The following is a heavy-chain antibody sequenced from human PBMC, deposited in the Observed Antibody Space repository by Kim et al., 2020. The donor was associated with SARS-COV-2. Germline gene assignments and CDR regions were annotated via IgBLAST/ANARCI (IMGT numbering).Heavy chain of an antibody. J-gene: IGHJ4*02. Sequence: GGSLRLSCAASGFTFSSYSMNWVRQAPGKGLEWVSSISSSSSYIYYSDSVKGRFTISRDNAKNSLYQQMKSLGAEDTAVHYCARDQGPIAAAGTAQDYWGQGTLVTVSS. CDR1: GFTFSSYS. D-gene: IGHD6-13*01. V-gene: IGHV3-21*01. CDR2: ISSSSSYI. CDR3: ARDQGPIAAAGTAQDY.